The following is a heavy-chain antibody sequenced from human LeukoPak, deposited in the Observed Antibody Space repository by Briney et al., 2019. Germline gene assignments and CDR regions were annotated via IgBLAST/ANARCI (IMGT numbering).Heavy chain of an antibody. Sequence: ASVTVSCKASGYTFTGYYMHWVRQAPGQGLEWMGRINPNSGGTNYAQKFQGRVTMTRDTSISTAYMELSRLGSDDTAVYYCARLRGRRGYSYGSGYYFDYWGQGTLVTVSS. J-gene: IGHJ4*02. CDR1: GYTFTGYY. CDR3: ARLRGRRGYSYGSGYYFDY. V-gene: IGHV1-2*06. CDR2: INPNSGGT. D-gene: IGHD5-18*01.